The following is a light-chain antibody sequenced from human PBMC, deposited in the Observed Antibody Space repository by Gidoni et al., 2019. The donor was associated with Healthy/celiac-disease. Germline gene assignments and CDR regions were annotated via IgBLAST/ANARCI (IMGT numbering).Light chain of an antibody. Sequence: EDVMTQYPLSLPVTLGETASISCRSSLSLVYSDGTTSLNWFQQRPGESPRRLIYTVSTRDPGVPDRFSGSGSGTDFTLKISRVEAEDVGVYYCMQGTHWPAGYTFXXXTKLEIK. V-gene: IGKV2-30*01. CDR2: TVS. CDR3: MQGTHWPAGYT. CDR1: LSLVYSDGTTS. J-gene: IGKJ2*01.